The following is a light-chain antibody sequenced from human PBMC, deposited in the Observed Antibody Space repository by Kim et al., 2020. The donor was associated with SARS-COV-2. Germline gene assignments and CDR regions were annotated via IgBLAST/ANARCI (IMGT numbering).Light chain of an antibody. Sequence: SPSIGVHGTNTARASDISSIWVCCKQQRVEEANQLLIGTATTLQCCVPSRFRCSGSRTEFSLTIINLQPEDLATYYCQQDDEAPLTFGGGTKLEI. CDR1: DISSIW. CDR2: TAT. J-gene: IGKJ4*01. V-gene: IGKV1-12*01. CDR3: QQDDEAPLT.